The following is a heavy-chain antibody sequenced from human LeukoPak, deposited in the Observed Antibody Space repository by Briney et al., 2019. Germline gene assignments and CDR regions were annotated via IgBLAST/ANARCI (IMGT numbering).Heavy chain of an antibody. CDR1: GFTFDGYG. J-gene: IGHJ4*02. D-gene: IGHD1-26*01. CDR2: INWNSGST. Sequence: SAGSLTLSCAVSGFTFDGYGMSWVRQAPGKGLEWVSGINWNSGSTGYADSVKGRFTISRDNAKNSLYLQLNSLRAEDTALYYCARELLGAINQFDCWGQGTLVTVSS. CDR3: ARELLGAINQFDC. V-gene: IGHV3-20*04.